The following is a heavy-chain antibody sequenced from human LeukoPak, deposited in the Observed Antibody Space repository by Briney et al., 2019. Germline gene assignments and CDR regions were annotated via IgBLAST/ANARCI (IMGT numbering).Heavy chain of an antibody. V-gene: IGHV3-23*01. CDR1: GFTFSSYA. CDR2: ISGSGGST. CDR3: AMSVSGGYVPDY. Sequence: GGSLRLSCAASGFTFSSYAMSWVRQAPGKGLEWVSAISGSGGSTYYADSVKGRFTISRDNSKNTLYLQMNSLRAEDTAVYYCAMSVSGGYVPDYWGQGTLVTVSS. J-gene: IGHJ4*02. D-gene: IGHD6-19*01.